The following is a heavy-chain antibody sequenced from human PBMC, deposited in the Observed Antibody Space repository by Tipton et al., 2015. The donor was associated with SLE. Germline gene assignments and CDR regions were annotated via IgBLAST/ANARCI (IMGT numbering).Heavy chain of an antibody. Sequence: QSGPEVKKPGASVKVSCKASGYTFSRYAIHWVRQAPGQRLEWMGWINGGNGNTKYSEKFQGRVTITRDTSASTGYMELSSLRSEDTAVYYCARDRLGLELRWLDPWGQGILVTVSS. CDR2: INGGNGNT. V-gene: IGHV1-3*01. J-gene: IGHJ5*02. D-gene: IGHD1-7*01. CDR3: ARDRLGLELRWLDP. CDR1: GYTFSRYA.